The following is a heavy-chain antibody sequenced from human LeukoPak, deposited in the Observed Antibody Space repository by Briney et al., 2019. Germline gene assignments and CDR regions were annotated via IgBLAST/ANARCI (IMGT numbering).Heavy chain of an antibody. Sequence: ASVKVSCKASGYTFTGYYMHWVRQAPGQGLEWMGWINPNSGGTNYAQKFQGRVTMTRDTSFSTAYMELSRLRSDDTAVYYCARGSITGTSYYYYMDVWGKGTTVTVSS. J-gene: IGHJ6*03. CDR3: ARGSITGTSYYYYMDV. V-gene: IGHV1-2*02. CDR2: INPNSGGT. D-gene: IGHD1-20*01. CDR1: GYTFTGYY.